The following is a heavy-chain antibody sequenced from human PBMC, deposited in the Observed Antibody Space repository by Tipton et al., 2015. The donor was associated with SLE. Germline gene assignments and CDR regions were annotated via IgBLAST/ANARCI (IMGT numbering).Heavy chain of an antibody. J-gene: IGHJ4*02. V-gene: IGHV4-59*11. CDR1: GGSISSHY. CDR2: IYYSGST. D-gene: IGHD6-13*01. CDR3: ARVAAAGTGDY. Sequence: TLSLTCTVSGGSISSHYWSWIRQPPGKGLEWIGYIYYSGSTNYNPSLKSRVTISVDKSKNQFSLKLSSVTAADTAVYYCARVAAAGTGDYWGQGTLVTVSS.